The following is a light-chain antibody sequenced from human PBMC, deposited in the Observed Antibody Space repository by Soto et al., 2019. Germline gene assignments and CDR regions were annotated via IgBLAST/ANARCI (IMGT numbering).Light chain of an antibody. J-gene: IGKJ1*01. V-gene: IGKV1-5*03. CDR1: QTISSW. CDR3: QHYNSYSEA. CDR2: KAS. Sequence: DIQMTQSPSTLSGSVGARVTITCRASQTISSWLAWYEQKPGKAPKLLSYKASTLKSGVPSRFSGSGSGTEFTLTISSLQPDDFATYYCQHYNSYSEAFGQATKVELK.